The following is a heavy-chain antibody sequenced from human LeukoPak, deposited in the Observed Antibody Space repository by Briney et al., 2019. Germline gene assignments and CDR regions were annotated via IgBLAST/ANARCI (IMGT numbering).Heavy chain of an antibody. CDR1: GFTFSSYA. CDR2: ISTSGGST. Sequence: GGSLRLSCAASGFTFSSYAMSWVRQGPGKRLEWVSGISTSGGSTSYADAVKGRFTISRDNPRNTLYMQMNSLRAEDTAVYYCAIMHRYYDGSGYWVQWGQGTLVTVSS. V-gene: IGHV3-23*01. D-gene: IGHD3-22*01. CDR3: AIMHRYYDGSGYWVQ. J-gene: IGHJ4*02.